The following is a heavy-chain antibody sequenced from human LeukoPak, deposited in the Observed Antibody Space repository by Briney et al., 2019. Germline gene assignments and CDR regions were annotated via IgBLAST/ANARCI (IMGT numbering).Heavy chain of an antibody. CDR3: AKDILAAGLFFDY. V-gene: IGHV3-7*03. CDR2: IKQDGSEK. J-gene: IGHJ4*02. Sequence: GGSLRLSCAASGFTFSSYWMSWVRQAPGKGLEWVANIKQDGSEKYYADSVKGRFTISRDNAKNSLFLQMNSLRAEDTAVYYCAKDILAAGLFFDYWGQGALVTVSS. D-gene: IGHD6-13*01. CDR1: GFTFSSYW.